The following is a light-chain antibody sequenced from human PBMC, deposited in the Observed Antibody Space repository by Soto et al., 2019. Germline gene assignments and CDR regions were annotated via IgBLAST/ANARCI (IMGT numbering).Light chain of an antibody. CDR2: DAS. CDR1: QRISTW. Sequence: DIRMTQSPSSLSASVGGGVTITCRASQRISTWLAWYPQKPGKAPKLLIYDASSLESGVPSRFSGSGSGTEFTLTISSLQPDDFATYYCQQYNSYSWTFGQGTKVDI. V-gene: IGKV1-5*01. J-gene: IGKJ1*01. CDR3: QQYNSYSWT.